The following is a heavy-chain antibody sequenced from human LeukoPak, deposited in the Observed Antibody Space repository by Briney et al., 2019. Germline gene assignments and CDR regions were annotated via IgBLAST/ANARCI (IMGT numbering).Heavy chain of an antibody. CDR3: AGSSSGDLYFDY. V-gene: IGHV4-59*08. CDR1: GGSISSYY. CDR2: IYYSGST. J-gene: IGHJ4*02. D-gene: IGHD6-19*01. Sequence: SETLSLTCTVSGGSISSYYWSWIRQPPGKGLEWIGYIYYSGSTNHNPSLKSRVTISVDTSKNQFSLKLSSVTAADTAVYYCAGSSSGDLYFDYWGQGTLVTVSS.